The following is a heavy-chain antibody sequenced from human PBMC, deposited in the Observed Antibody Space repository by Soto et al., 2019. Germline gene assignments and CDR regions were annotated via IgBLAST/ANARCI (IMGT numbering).Heavy chain of an antibody. J-gene: IGHJ4*02. D-gene: IGHD4-17*01. CDR2: INYSGRT. CDR3: ARRYGPGFDY. V-gene: IGHV4-59*08. CDR1: GGSISSYY. Sequence: QVQLQESGPGLVKPSETLSLTCTVSGGSISSYYWSWIRQPPGKGLEWIGYINYSGRTNYNPSLKSRVTISVDTSKNQFSLKLSSVTAADTAVYYCARRYGPGFDYWGQGTLVTFSS.